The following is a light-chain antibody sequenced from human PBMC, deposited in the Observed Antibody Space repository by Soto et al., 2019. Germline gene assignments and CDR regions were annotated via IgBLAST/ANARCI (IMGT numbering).Light chain of an antibody. CDR2: DAS. CDR1: QSVSSC. CDR3: QQRSNWPT. V-gene: IGKV3-11*01. Sequence: IVLTQSPATLSSSPGERATLSCRASQSVSSCLAWYQQKPGQAPRLLIYDASNRATGIPARFSGSGSGTDFTPTISRLEDEVFAVYYCQQRSNWPTFGRGTKVEIK. J-gene: IGKJ4*01.